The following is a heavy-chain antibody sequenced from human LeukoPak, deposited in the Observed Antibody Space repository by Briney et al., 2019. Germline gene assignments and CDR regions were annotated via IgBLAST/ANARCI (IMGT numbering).Heavy chain of an antibody. J-gene: IGHJ4*02. D-gene: IGHD3-22*01. CDR1: GFTVSGKS. V-gene: IGHV3-53*01. Sequence: PGGSLRLSCAASGFTVSGKSMSWVRQAPGKGLEWVSVIYSGGNTYYADSVKGRFTISRDNSKNTMYLQMNSLRAEDTAVYYCARGADSSGYYYYFDYWGQGTLVTVSS. CDR2: IYSGGNT. CDR3: ARGADSSGYYYYFDY.